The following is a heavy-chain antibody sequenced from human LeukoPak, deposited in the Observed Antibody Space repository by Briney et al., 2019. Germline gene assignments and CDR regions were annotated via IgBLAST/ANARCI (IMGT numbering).Heavy chain of an antibody. J-gene: IGHJ6*03. CDR1: GGSISSYY. V-gene: IGHV4-4*07. CDR3: AREVAPLRYCSSTSCSHYMDV. Sequence: SETLSLTCTVSGGSISSYYWSWIRQPAGRGLEWIGRIYTSGSTNYNPSLKSRVTMSVDTSKNQFSLKLSSVTAADTAVYYCAREVAPLRYCSSTSCSHYMDVWGKGTTVTVSS. D-gene: IGHD2-2*01. CDR2: IYTSGST.